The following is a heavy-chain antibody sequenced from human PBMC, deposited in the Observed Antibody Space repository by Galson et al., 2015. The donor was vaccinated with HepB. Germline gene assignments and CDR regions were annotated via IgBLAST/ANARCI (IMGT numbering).Heavy chain of an antibody. V-gene: IGHV3-21*01. CDR2: ISSSSSYI. CDR3: ARANDYSNYVGYYYYYYMDV. Sequence: ASGFTFSIYSMNWVRQAPGKGLEWVSSISSSSSYIFDADSVKGRFPISRDNAKNSLYLQMNSLRAEDTAVYYCARANDYSNYVGYYYYYYMDVWGKGTTVTVSS. J-gene: IGHJ6*03. CDR1: GFTFSIYS. D-gene: IGHD4-11*01.